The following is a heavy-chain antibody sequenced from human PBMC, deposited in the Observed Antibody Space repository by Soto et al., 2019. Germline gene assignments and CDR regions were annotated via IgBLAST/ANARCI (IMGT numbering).Heavy chain of an antibody. CDR3: ARDLSGRADV. CDR2: LNEDGSFT. Sequence: PKGALKLSCVASEVTCSSYKKHWVRQVPGKGLVWVSRLNEDGSFTTYADSVKGRFTISRDNAKKTLYLQMNSLRAEDTAVYYCARDLSGRADVWGQGTTVTVSS. V-gene: IGHV3-74*01. D-gene: IGHD3-10*01. J-gene: IGHJ6*02. CDR1: EVTCSSYK.